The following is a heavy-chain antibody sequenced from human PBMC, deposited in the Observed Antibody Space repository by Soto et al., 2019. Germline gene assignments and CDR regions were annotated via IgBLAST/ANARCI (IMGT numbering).Heavy chain of an antibody. D-gene: IGHD3-10*01. CDR1: GGSFSGYY. CDR2: INHSGST. CDR3: ARARGYYGMDV. V-gene: IGHV4-34*01. Sequence: PSETLSLTCAIYGGSFSGYYWSWIRQPPGKGLEWIGEINHSGSTNYNPSLKSRVTISVDTSKNQFSLKLSSVTAADTAVYYCARARGYYGMDVWGQGTTVTVSS. J-gene: IGHJ6*02.